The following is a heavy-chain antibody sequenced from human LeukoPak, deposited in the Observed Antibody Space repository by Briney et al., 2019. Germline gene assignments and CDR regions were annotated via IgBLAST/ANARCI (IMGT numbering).Heavy chain of an antibody. CDR2: ISSTGGTT. Sequence: RAGGSLRLSCAASGITFSSYGMSWVRQAPGKGLEWVSSISSTGGTTYYADSVKGRFTISRDNAKNSLYLQMNSLRAEDTALYYCAREGVAVTYYYSYYYYYMDVWGKGTTVTVSS. D-gene: IGHD5-12*01. V-gene: IGHV3-20*04. J-gene: IGHJ6*03. CDR3: AREGVAVTYYYSYYYYYMDV. CDR1: GITFSSYG.